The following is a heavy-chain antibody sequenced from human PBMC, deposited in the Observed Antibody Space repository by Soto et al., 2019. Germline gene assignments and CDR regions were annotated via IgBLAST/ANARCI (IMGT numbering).Heavy chain of an antibody. D-gene: IGHD2-2*01. CDR3: ARVGQDIVVVPAAMFGELIDYYYYGMDV. CDR1: GYTFTSYG. V-gene: IGHV1-18*01. Sequence: ASVKVSCKASGYTFTSYGISWVRQAPGQGLEWMGWISAYNGNTNYAQKLQGRVTMTTDTSTSTAYMELRSLRSDDTAAYYCARVGQDIVVVPAAMFGELIDYYYYGMDVWGQGTTVTVSS. J-gene: IGHJ6*02. CDR2: ISAYNGNT.